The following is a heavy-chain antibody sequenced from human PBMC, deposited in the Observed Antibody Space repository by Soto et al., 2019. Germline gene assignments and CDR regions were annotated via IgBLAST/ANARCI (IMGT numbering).Heavy chain of an antibody. D-gene: IGHD2-2*02. J-gene: IGHJ6*02. V-gene: IGHV4-34*01. CDR2: INHSGST. CDR3: ARASRGIVVVPAAINYYYYGMDV. Sequence: SETLSLTCAVYGGSFSGYYWIGIRQPPGKGLEWIGEINHSGSTNYNTSLQSRVTISLDTSKNQFSLTLSSVTAADTAVYYCARASRGIVVVPAAINYYYYGMDVWGQGTTVTVSS. CDR1: GGSFSGYY.